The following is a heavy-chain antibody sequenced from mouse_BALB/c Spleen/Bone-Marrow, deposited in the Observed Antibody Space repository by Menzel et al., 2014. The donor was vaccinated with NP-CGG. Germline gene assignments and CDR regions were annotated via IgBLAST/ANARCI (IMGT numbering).Heavy chain of an antibody. J-gene: IGHJ2*01. CDR3: TRLTYYGLTDY. V-gene: IGHV4-1*02. D-gene: IGHD1-2*01. CDR1: GFDFSRYW. CDR2: INPESSTI. Sequence: EGQVVESGGGLVQPGGSLKLSCTVSGFDFSRYWMSWVRQAPGKGLQWIGEINPESSTINYTPSLKDKFIISRDNAKNTLYLQMSKVRSEDTALYYCTRLTYYGLTDYWGQGTTLTVSS.